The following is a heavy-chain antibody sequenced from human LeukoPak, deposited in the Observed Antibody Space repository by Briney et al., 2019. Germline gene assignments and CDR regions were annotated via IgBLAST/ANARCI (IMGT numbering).Heavy chain of an antibody. CDR3: ARPRHYYDSSGYSGDFDY. Sequence: ASVKVSCKASGYTFTGYYMHWVRQAPGQGLEWMGWINPNSGGTNYAQKFQGRVTMTRDTSISTAYMELSRLRSDDTAVYYCARPRHYYDSSGYSGDFDYWGQGTLVTVSS. CDR2: INPNSGGT. J-gene: IGHJ4*02. D-gene: IGHD3-22*01. V-gene: IGHV1-2*02. CDR1: GYTFTGYY.